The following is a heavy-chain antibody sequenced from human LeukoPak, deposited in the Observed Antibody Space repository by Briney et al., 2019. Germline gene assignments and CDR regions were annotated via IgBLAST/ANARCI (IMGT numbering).Heavy chain of an antibody. Sequence: GGSLRLSCAASGFTFSSYSMNWVRQAPGKGLRWVSSISSSSSYIYYADSVKGRFTISRDNAKNSLYLQMNSLRAEDTAVYYCARVYCSGGSCYDYWGQGTLVTVSS. CDR2: ISSSSSYI. CDR3: ARVYCSGGSCYDY. D-gene: IGHD2-15*01. CDR1: GFTFSSYS. J-gene: IGHJ4*02. V-gene: IGHV3-21*01.